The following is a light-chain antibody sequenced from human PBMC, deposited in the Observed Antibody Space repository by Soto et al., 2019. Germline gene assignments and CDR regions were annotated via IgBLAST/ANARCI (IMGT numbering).Light chain of an antibody. J-gene: IGLJ1*01. CDR2: DVS. CDR1: TRDAGGYNY. V-gene: IGLV2-14*03. CDR3: SSYTTSNTRRIV. Sequence: SVLTPPASASGSLAQSLTISRTGPTRDAGGYNYVSWYQHHPGKAPKLMIYDVSNRPSGISNRFSGSKSGNTASLTISGLQPEDEGDYYCSSYTTSNTRRIVFGTGTKVTIL.